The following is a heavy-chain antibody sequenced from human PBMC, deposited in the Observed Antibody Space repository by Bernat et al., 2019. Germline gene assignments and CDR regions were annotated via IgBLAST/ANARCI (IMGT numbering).Heavy chain of an antibody. CDR2: ISRGGNTK. J-gene: IGHJ4*02. Sequence: QVQLVESGGGLVKPGGSLRLSCAPSGFSFSDYYMSWIRQAPGKGLEWVSYISRGGNTKYYADSLKGRFTLSRDNAQKSLFLQMNSLGAEDTAVYYCARIATSTYLTDYWGQGTLVTVSS. D-gene: IGHD1-26*01. V-gene: IGHV3-11*01. CDR1: GFSFSDYY. CDR3: ARIATSTYLTDY.